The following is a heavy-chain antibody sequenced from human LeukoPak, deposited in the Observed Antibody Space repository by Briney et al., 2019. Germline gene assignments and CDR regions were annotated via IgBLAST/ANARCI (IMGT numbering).Heavy chain of an antibody. CDR1: GGSLSSYY. CDR3: ARGAGRLATMGFDY. D-gene: IGHD5-12*01. Sequence: SETLSLTCTVPGGSLSSYYWSWIRQPPGKGLEWIGYIYYSGSTNYNPSIKSRVTISVDTSKNQYSLKLSSVTAADTAVYYCARGAGRLATMGFDYWGQGTLVTVSS. CDR2: IYYSGST. V-gene: IGHV4-59*01. J-gene: IGHJ4*02.